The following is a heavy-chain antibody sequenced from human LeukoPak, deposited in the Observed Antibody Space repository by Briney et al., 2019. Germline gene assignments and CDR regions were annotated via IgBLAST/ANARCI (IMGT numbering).Heavy chain of an antibody. D-gene: IGHD3-22*01. CDR2: ISSSSSTI. Sequence: PGGSLRLSCAASGFTFSSYSMNWVRQAPGKGLEWVSYISSSSSTIYYADSVKGRFTISRDNAKNSLYLQMNSLRAEDTAVYYCARDHDSSGYYSPPHDYWGQGTLVTVSS. J-gene: IGHJ4*02. CDR1: GFTFSSYS. V-gene: IGHV3-48*01. CDR3: ARDHDSSGYYSPPHDY.